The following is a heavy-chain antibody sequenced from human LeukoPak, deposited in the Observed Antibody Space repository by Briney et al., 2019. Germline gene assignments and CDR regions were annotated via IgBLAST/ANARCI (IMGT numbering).Heavy chain of an antibody. CDR3: ARALTFGGVIAY. V-gene: IGHV4-30-4*01. J-gene: IGHJ4*02. Sequence: SQTLSLTCTVSGGSISSGDYYWSWIRQPPGKGLEWIGYIYYSGSTYYNPSLKSRVTISVDTPKNQFSLKLSSVTAADTAVYYYARALTFGGVIAYWGQGTLVTVSS. D-gene: IGHD3-16*01. CDR2: IYYSGST. CDR1: GGSISSGDYY.